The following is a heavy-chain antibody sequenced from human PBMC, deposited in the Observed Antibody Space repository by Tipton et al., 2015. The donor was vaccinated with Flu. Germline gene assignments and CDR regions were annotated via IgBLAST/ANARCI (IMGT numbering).Heavy chain of an antibody. V-gene: IGHV4-38-2*02. CDR3: ARDLAGQEAALDY. D-gene: IGHD6-25*01. CDR1: GYSIRSGHF. CDR2: VFHSGNT. Sequence: TLSLTCAVSGYSIRSGHFWGWIRQPPGKGLEWIGSVFHSGNTYFNPSLKSRVTISVNTSKNQFSLKLSSVTASDTAVYYCARDLAGQEAALDYWGQGTQVTVSS. J-gene: IGHJ4*02.